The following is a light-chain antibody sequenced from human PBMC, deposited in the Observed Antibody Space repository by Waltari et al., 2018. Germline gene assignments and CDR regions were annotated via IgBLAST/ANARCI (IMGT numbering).Light chain of an antibody. V-gene: IGKV1-39*01. CDR1: QSICNY. J-gene: IGKJ2*01. CDR2: VAS. Sequence: DIQMTQSPSSLPASVGDRVTITCRSSQSICNYLNWYQHKPGEAPKLLVYVASNLQRGVPSRFSGSGSETDFTLTISSLQLEDFATYYCQQSYNAPYTFGQGTNVEIK. CDR3: QQSYNAPYT.